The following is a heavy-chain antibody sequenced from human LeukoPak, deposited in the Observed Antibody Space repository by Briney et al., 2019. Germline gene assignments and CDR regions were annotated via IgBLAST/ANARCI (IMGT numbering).Heavy chain of an antibody. CDR2: IYYSGST. D-gene: IGHD3-22*01. Sequence: SETLSLTCTVSGGSIDNYYWSWIRQPPGKGREWIGYIYYSGSTNYNPSLKSRVTISVDTSKNQFSLKLSSVTAADTAVYYCARHGYYGPLDAFDIWGQGTMVTVSS. CDR3: ARHGYYGPLDAFDI. V-gene: IGHV4-59*08. J-gene: IGHJ3*02. CDR1: GGSIDNYY.